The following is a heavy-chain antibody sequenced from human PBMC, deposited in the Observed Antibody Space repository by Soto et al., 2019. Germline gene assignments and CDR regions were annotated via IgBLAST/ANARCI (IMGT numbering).Heavy chain of an antibody. V-gene: IGHV1-69*12. CDR3: ARVEAVAGLYNYHGLDV. CDR1: GGTFSNYA. CDR2: IVPIFGTT. Sequence: QVQLVQSGAEVKKPGSSVKVSCKVSGGTFSNYAIDWVRLAPGHGLEWMGGIVPIFGTTYYTQKFQGRATIIADDSTTTAYLEMSSLRSEDTAIYYCARVEAVAGLYNYHGLDVWGQGTAVRLL. D-gene: IGHD6-19*01. J-gene: IGHJ6*02.